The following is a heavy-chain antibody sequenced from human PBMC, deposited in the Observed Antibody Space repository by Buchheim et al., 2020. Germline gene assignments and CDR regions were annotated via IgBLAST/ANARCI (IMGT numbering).Heavy chain of an antibody. CDR3: ARGLGYGDYFDP. D-gene: IGHD4-17*01. V-gene: IGHV1-18*01. CDR2: ISVYNGNR. Sequence: QVQLVQSGAEVKKPGASVKVSCKASGYTFANYSISWVRQAPGQGLEWMGWISVYNGNRTNAQRFQGRVTLTTDTSTSPAYMELRSLRSDDTAVYYCARGLGYGDYFDPWGQGTL. J-gene: IGHJ5*02. CDR1: GYTFANYS.